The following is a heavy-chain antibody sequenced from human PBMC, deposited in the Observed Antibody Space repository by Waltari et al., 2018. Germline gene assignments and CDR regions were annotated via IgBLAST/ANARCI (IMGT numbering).Heavy chain of an antibody. V-gene: IGHV3-7*01. CDR1: GLSISQSW. Sequence: VQLVESGGGLVQPGGSLRLSCAASGLSISQSWMRWVRQAPGKGPEWVADIKEDGSKIYYVGSVRGRFTISRDNAKNSLYLQMNSLRVEDTAVYYCARDAPLYTTGWGYDYWGQGILVTVSS. CDR2: IKEDGSKI. D-gene: IGHD6-19*01. CDR3: ARDAPLYTTGWGYDY. J-gene: IGHJ4*02.